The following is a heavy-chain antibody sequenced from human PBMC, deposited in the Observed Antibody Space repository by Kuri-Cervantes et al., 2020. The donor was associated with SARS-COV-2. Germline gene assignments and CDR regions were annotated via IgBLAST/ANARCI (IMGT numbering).Heavy chain of an antibody. CDR2: IKSKTDGGTT. D-gene: IGHD3/OR15-3a*01. V-gene: IGHV3-15*01. J-gene: IGHJ5*02. Sequence: GGSLRLSCTASGFTFGDYAMSWVRQAPGKGLEWVGRIKSKTDGGTTDYAAPVKGRFTISRDDSKNTLYLQMNSLKTEDTAVYYCARLGQVFSTYNWFDPWGQGTLVTVSS. CDR1: GFTFGDYA. CDR3: ARLGQVFSTYNWFDP.